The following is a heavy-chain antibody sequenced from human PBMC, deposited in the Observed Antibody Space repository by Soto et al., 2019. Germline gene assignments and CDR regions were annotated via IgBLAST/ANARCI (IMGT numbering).Heavy chain of an antibody. D-gene: IGHD1-1*01. CDR3: ATFLQLRPLGY. Sequence: AASVKVSCKTSGYTFTNYGISWVRQAPGQGLEFMGWITTYNGNTNYAQKFQDRVTMTRDTSTSTAYMELRSLRSDDTAMYYCATFLQLRPLGYWGQGTLVTVSS. CDR2: ITTYNGNT. J-gene: IGHJ4*02. V-gene: IGHV1-18*01. CDR1: GYTFTNYG.